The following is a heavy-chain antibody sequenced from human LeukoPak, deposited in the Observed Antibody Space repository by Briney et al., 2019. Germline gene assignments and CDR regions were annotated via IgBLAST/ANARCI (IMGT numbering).Heavy chain of an antibody. D-gene: IGHD4-11*01. J-gene: IGHJ4*02. CDR1: GFTFDDYG. Sequence: GGSLRLSCAASGFTFDDYGMSWVRQAPGKGLEWVSGINWNGGSTGYADSVKGRFTISRDNAENSLYLQMNSLRAEDTAIYYCARDGRPLHSNYADYFDYWGQGTLVTVSS. V-gene: IGHV3-20*04. CDR3: ARDGRPLHSNYADYFDY. CDR2: INWNGGST.